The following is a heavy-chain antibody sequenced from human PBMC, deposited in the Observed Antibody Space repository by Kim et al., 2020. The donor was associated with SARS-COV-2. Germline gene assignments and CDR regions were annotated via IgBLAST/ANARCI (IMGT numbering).Heavy chain of an antibody. CDR3: AKPKLTYYDILTGFYFDY. V-gene: IGHV3-23*01. Sequence: KGRFTLATDNSKNTLYLQRNSLRAEDTAVYYCAKPKLTYYDILTGFYFDYWGQGTLVTVSS. D-gene: IGHD3-9*01. J-gene: IGHJ4*02.